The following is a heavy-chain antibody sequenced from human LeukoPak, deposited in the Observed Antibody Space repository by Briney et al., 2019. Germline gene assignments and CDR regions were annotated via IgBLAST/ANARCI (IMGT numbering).Heavy chain of an antibody. V-gene: IGHV3-23*01. D-gene: IGHD6-13*01. J-gene: IGHJ3*02. CDR2: ISGSGGST. CDR3: AKGVSAAADDAFDI. Sequence: GGSLRLSCAASGFTVSSNYMSWVRQAPGKGLEGVSVISGSGGSTYYADSVKGRFTIPRDNSKNTLYLQMNSLRAEDTAVYYCAKGVSAAADDAFDIWGQGTMVTVSS. CDR1: GFTVSSNY.